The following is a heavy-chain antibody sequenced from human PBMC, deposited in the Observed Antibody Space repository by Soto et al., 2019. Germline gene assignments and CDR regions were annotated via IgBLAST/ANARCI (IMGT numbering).Heavy chain of an antibody. V-gene: IGHV4-30-2*01. Sequence: SETLSLTCAVSGGSISSGGYSWSWIRQPPGKGLEWIGYIYHSGSTYYNPSLKSRVTISVDRSKNQFSLKLSSMTAADTAVYYCARADSSGYHAYNWFAPWGQGTLVTVSS. CDR1: GGSISSGGYS. CDR3: ARADSSGYHAYNWFAP. D-gene: IGHD3-22*01. J-gene: IGHJ5*02. CDR2: IYHSGST.